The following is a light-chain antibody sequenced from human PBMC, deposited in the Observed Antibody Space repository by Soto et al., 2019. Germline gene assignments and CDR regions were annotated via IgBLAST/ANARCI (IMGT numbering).Light chain of an antibody. CDR3: SAFGGPGV. CDR2: EVA. Sequence: QSVLTQPDSVSGSPGQSIAISCTGTSSDIGRYNHVSWYQQHPGKAPKLVIYEVANRPSGVSNRFSGSKSGNTASLTITGLQADDEADYYCSAFGGPGVFGNGTKVTVL. J-gene: IGLJ1*01. V-gene: IGLV2-14*01. CDR1: SSDIGRYNH.